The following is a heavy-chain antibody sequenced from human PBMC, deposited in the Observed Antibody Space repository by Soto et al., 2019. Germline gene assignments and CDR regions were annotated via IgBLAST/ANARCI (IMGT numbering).Heavy chain of an antibody. J-gene: IGHJ4*02. CDR2: ISHGGST. CDR3: ASLIAVANY. D-gene: IGHD6-19*01. CDR1: SGSISSSNW. V-gene: IGHV4-4*02. Sequence: QVQLQESGPGLVKPSGTLSLTCAVSSGSISSSNWWSWVRQPPGKGLEWIGEISHGGSTNYNPSLKSRVTISVDXXXXQFSLKLSSVTAADTAVYYCASLIAVANYWGQGTLVTVSS.